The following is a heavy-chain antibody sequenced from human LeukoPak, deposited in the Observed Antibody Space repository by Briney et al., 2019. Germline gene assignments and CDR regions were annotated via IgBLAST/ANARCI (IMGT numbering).Heavy chain of an antibody. V-gene: IGHV1-18*01. CDR2: ISAYNGNT. J-gene: IGHJ4*02. D-gene: IGHD6-19*01. CDR1: GYTFTRYG. CDR3: ARYFVGEVADPSHFDY. Sequence: ASVKVSCKASGYTFTRYGISWVRQAPGQGLEWMGWISAYNGNTNYAQKLQGRVTMTTDTSTSTAYMELRSLRSDDTAVYYCARYFVGEVADPSHFDYWGQGTLATVSS.